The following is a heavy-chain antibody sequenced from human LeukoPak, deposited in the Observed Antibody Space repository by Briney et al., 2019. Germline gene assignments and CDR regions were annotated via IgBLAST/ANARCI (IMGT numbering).Heavy chain of an antibody. D-gene: IGHD3-16*01. CDR1: GFTPSSYA. V-gene: IGHV3-23*01. Sequence: GGSLRLSCAASGFTPSSYAMCWVRQAPGKGLQWVSAISGSGGGTYYADSVKGRFTISRDNSKNTLYLQMNSLRVEDTAVYYCAGDGPYDYVWGSYFWGQGTLVTVSS. CDR2: ISGSGGGT. CDR3: AGDGPYDYVWGSYF. J-gene: IGHJ4*02.